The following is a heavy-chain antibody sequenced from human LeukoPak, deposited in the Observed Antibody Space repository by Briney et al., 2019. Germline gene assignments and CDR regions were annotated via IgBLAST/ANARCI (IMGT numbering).Heavy chain of an antibody. CDR3: ARLVPQKWELPGRWFDP. CDR2: ISTYNGHT. J-gene: IGHJ5*02. V-gene: IGHV1-18*04. Sequence: GASVKVSCKASGYTFTGYYMHWVRQAPGQGLEWMGWISTYNGHTNYAQKLQGRVTMTTDTSTSTVYMELRSLRSDDTAVYYCARLVPQKWELPGRWFDPWGQGTLVTVSS. CDR1: GYTFTGYY. D-gene: IGHD1-26*01.